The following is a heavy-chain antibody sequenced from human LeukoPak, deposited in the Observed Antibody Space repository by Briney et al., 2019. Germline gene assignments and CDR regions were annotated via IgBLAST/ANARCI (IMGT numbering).Heavy chain of an antibody. J-gene: IGHJ4*02. D-gene: IGHD3-22*01. CDR3: ARDPNSSGYSYYFDY. V-gene: IGHV3-11*01. CDR1: GFTFSDYY. CDR2: IGSSGSTI. Sequence: GGSLRLSCAASGFTFSDYYMSWIRQAPGKGLEWVSYIGSSGSTIYYADSVKGRFTISRDNAKNSLYLQMNSLRAEDTAVYYCARDPNSSGYSYYFDYWGQGTLVTVSS.